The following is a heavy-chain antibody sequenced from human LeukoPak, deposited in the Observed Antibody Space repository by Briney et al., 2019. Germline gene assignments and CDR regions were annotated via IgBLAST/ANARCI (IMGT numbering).Heavy chain of an antibody. J-gene: IGHJ4*02. CDR1: GYTFTGYY. D-gene: IGHD3-10*01. V-gene: IGHV1-2*02. CDR3: ARDRYYGAGSPPAYYFDY. CDR2: INPNSGGT. Sequence: ASVKLSCKASGYTFTGYYMHWVRQAPGQGLEWMGCINPNSGGTNYAQQSQGRVTMTRDTSISTAYLERRRLRSDDTAVYYFARDRYYGAGSPPAYYFDYWGQGTLVTVSS.